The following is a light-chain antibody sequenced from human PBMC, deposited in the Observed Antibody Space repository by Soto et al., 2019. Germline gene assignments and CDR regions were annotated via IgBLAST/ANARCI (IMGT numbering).Light chain of an antibody. J-gene: IGLJ2*01. CDR1: SSDVGGNKY. CDR2: DVT. CDR3: SSYAGKVS. V-gene: IGLV2-8*01. Sequence: QSALTQPPSASGSLGQSITISCTGTSSDVGGNKYVSWYQQHPGKAPKLMIYDVTKRPSGVPDRFSGSKSGNTASLTVSGLQAEDEADYYCSSYAGKVSFGSGTKLTVL.